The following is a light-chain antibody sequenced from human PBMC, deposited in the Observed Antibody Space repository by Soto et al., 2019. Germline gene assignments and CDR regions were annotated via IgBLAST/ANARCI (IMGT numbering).Light chain of an antibody. V-gene: IGKV1-39*01. Sequence: DIQMTQSPSSLSAFVGDRVTITCRASESINTFLNWYQQKPGKAPNLLVHTASVFHSGAPSRFSGSGSGTHFTLTISSLQPEDFATYYCQQSYSTPQYTFGQGTKLEIK. J-gene: IGKJ2*01. CDR2: TAS. CDR3: QQSYSTPQYT. CDR1: ESINTF.